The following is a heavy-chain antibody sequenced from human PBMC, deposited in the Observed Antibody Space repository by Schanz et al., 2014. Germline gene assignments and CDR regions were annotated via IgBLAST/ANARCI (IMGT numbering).Heavy chain of an antibody. D-gene: IGHD5-18*01. CDR3: AKDEGYNYGYIFDY. V-gene: IGHV3-33*06. J-gene: IGHJ4*02. CDR2: IYYDGSDK. CDR1: GFTFNNYG. Sequence: QAQLVESGGGVVQPGRSLRLSCAASGFTFNNYGMHWVRQAPGKGLEWVALIYYDGSDKYYADFVEGRFTISRDNSQNTLYLQMSSLRLEDTAVYYCAKDEGYNYGYIFDYWGQGTLVTVSS.